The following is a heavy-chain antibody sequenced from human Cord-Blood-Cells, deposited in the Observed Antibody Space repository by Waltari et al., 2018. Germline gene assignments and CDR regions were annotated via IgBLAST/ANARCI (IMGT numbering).Heavy chain of an antibody. CDR1: GFTFSNAW. V-gene: IGHV3-15*01. CDR2: NKSKTGGGTT. CDR3: TTVRSGSYWSDY. Sequence: EVQLVESVGGLVKPGGSLRLSCAASGFTFSNAWMSWVRQAPGKGLEWVGRNKSKTGGGTTDYAAPVKGRFTISRDDSKNTLYLQMNSLKTEDTAVYYCTTVRSGSYWSDYWGQGTLVTVSS. D-gene: IGHD1-26*01. J-gene: IGHJ4*02.